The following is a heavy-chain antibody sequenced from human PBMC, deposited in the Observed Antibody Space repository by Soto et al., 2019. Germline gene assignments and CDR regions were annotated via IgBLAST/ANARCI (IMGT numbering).Heavy chain of an antibody. CDR1: GGSVSTNSYY. CDR2: IYSTGGS. V-gene: IGHV4-31*03. CDR3: ARARPVVRALPYFDY. D-gene: IGHD3-10*01. J-gene: IGHJ4*02. Sequence: QVQLQESGPGLVKPSQTLSLTCSVSGGSVSTNSYYWRWIRQHPRKGLEWIGYIYSTGGSYYNPSLKSRVSISLDTSQSQFSMDLTSVTAADTSVYDCARARPVVRALPYFDYWGRGTLVTVSS.